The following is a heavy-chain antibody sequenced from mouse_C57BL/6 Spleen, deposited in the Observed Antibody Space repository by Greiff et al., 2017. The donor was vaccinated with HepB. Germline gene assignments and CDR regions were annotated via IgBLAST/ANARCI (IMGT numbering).Heavy chain of an antibody. V-gene: IGHV2-5*01. Sequence: VQLQQSGPGLVQPSQSLSITCTVSGFSLTSYGVHWVRQSPGKGLEWLGVIWRGGSTDYNAAFMSRLSITKDNAKSHVFFKMNSLQADDTAIYYCAKVGDYDEEDGYYFDYWGQGTTLTVSS. CDR1: GFSLTSYG. CDR3: AKVGDYDEEDGYYFDY. J-gene: IGHJ2*01. D-gene: IGHD2-4*01. CDR2: IWRGGST.